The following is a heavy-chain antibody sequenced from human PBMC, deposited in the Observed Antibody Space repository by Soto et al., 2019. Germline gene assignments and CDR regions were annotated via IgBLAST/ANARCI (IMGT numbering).Heavy chain of an antibody. CDR1: GFTFSSYA. CDR2: ISGSGGST. J-gene: IGHJ6*03. V-gene: IGHV3-23*01. CDR3: AKQGLRVHGYYYYYMDV. Sequence: GGSLRLSCAASGFTFSSYAMSWVRQAPGKGLEWVSAISGSGGSTYYADSVKGRFTISRDNSKNTLYLQMNSLRAEDTAVYYCAKQGLRVHGYYYYYMDVWGKGTTVTVSS.